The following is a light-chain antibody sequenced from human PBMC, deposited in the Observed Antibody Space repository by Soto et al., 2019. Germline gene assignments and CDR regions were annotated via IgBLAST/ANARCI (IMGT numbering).Light chain of an antibody. CDR3: QQYVSWT. J-gene: IGKJ1*01. Sequence: EIVLTQSPGTLSVSPGERATLSCRASQTISSNYLAWYQQKPGTAPSLLIYGTSSRATGIPDRFSGSGSGTDFTLTISRLEPEDSAIYYCQQYVSWTFGQGTKVEIK. CDR1: QTISSNY. V-gene: IGKV3-20*01. CDR2: GTS.